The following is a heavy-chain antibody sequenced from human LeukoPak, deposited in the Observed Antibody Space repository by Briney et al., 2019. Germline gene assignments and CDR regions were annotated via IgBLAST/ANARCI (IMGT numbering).Heavy chain of an antibody. CDR3: ARASGYGTVAY. CDR1: GFTFDDYS. D-gene: IGHD5-12*01. CDR2: ISSSSDYI. J-gene: IGHJ4*02. Sequence: GGSLRLSCAASGFTFDDYSMNWVRQAPGKGLEWVSSISSSSDYIYYADSMKGRLTISRDNAKNSLYLQMNSLRAEDTAVYYCARASGYGTVAYWGQGTLVTVSS. V-gene: IGHV3-21*01.